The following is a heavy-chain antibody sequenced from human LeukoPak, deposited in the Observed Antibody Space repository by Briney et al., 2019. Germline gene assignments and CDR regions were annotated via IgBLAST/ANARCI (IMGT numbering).Heavy chain of an antibody. V-gene: IGHV1-18*01. J-gene: IGHJ5*02. D-gene: IGHD1-14*01. CDR1: GGTFSSYT. Sequence: ASVKVSCKASGGTFSSYTISWVRQAPGQGLKWMGRISTSNGDTNYAAKLQGRVTMTTDTSTSTVYMELGSLTFDDTAVYFCARDPYHRLGPPLDLWGQGTLVTVSS. CDR2: ISTSNGDT. CDR3: ARDPYHRLGPPLDL.